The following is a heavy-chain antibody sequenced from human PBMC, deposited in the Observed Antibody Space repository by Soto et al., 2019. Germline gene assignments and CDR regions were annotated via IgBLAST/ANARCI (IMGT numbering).Heavy chain of an antibody. J-gene: IGHJ3*02. V-gene: IGHV3-23*01. CDR1: GFTFSSYA. CDR3: AKTANGWFSAFDI. CDR2: ISGSGGTT. Sequence: PGEALRLSSTASGFTFSSYAISCVRQAPGKGLEWVSAISGSGGTTYYADSVKGRFTFSRDNSKNTLYLQMNSLRAEDTAVYYCAKTANGWFSAFDIWGQGT. D-gene: IGHD6-19*01.